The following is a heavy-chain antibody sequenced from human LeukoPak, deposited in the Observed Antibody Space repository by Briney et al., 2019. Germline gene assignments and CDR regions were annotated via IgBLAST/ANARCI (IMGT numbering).Heavy chain of an antibody. J-gene: IGHJ4*02. D-gene: IGHD4-23*01. CDR1: GFTFSSYS. CDR3: ARVSLLDDGGLGDY. V-gene: IGHV3-21*05. Sequence: GGSLRLSCAASGFTFSSYSINWVRQAPGKGLEWVSYISGGSSYTNFADSVKGRFTISRDNAKNSLYLQMNSLRAEDTAVYYCARVSLLDDGGLGDYWGQGTLVTVSS. CDR2: ISGGSSYT.